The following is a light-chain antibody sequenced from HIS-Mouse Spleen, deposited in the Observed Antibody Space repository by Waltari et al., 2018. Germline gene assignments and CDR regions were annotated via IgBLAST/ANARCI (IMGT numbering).Light chain of an antibody. J-gene: IGLJ1*01. CDR2: EVS. Sequence: QSALTQPPSASGSPGQSVTISCTGTSSDVGGYNYVSWYPQHPGKAPKLMIYEVSKRPSGVPDPFPGSKSGNTASLTVSGLQAEDEADYYCSSYAGSNIYVFGTGTKVTVL. CDR3: SSYAGSNIYV. V-gene: IGLV2-8*01. CDR1: SSDVGGYNY.